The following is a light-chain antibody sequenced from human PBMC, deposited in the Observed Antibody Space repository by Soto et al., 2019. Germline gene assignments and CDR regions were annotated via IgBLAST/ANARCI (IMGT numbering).Light chain of an antibody. CDR3: QQYGSSLFT. CDR1: QSVSSKY. CDR2: GTS. Sequence: EIVLTQSPGTLSLSPGERATLSCRASQSVSSKYLAWYQQKPGQAPRVLIYGTSIRASGVPERFSGGGSGTDCTLTITRLEPEDFAEYYCQQYGSSLFTFGPGTKVDFK. V-gene: IGKV3-20*01. J-gene: IGKJ3*01.